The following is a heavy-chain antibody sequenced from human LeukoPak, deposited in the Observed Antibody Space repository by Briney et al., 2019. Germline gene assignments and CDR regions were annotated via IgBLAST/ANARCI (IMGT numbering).Heavy chain of an antibody. Sequence: ASVKVSCKASGYTFTGYYMHWVRQAPGQGLEWMGWINPNSGGTNYAQKFQGRVTMTRDTSISTAYMELSRLRSDDTAVYYCARTKSITIFGAVITPQDVFDIWGQGTMVTVSS. CDR3: ARTKSITIFGAVITPQDVFDI. CDR1: GYTFTGYY. D-gene: IGHD3-3*01. V-gene: IGHV1-2*02. J-gene: IGHJ3*02. CDR2: INPNSGGT.